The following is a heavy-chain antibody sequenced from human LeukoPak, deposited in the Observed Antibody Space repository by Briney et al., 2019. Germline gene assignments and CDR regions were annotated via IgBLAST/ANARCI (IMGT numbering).Heavy chain of an antibody. CDR1: GYTFTSYF. V-gene: IGHV1-46*01. CDR2: INPSGGSA. Sequence: GASVKVSCKASGYTFTSYFMHWVRQAPGQGLEWMGIINPSGGSASYAQKFQGRVTITRDTSTSTVYMELSSLRSEDTAVYYCARGSSGFHYYFDYWGQGTLVTVSS. J-gene: IGHJ4*02. D-gene: IGHD3-22*01. CDR3: ARGSSGFHYYFDY.